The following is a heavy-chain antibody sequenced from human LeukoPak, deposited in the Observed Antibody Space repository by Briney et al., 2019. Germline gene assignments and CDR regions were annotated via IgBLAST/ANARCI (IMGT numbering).Heavy chain of an antibody. CDR1: GYTFTGYY. CDR2: INPNSGDT. J-gene: IGHJ4*02. CDR3: ARIPLNLQDY. V-gene: IGHV1-2*02. Sequence: ASVKVSFKASGYTFTGYYIHWVRQAPGQGLEWMGWINPNSGDTHYAQKFQGRVAMTSDTSINTAYMGLSSLKSDDTAVYYCARIPLNLQDYWGQGTLVTVSS.